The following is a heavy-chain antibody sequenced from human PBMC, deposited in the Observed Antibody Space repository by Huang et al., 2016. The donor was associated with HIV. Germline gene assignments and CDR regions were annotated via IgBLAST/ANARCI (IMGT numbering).Heavy chain of an antibody. D-gene: IGHD3-16*01. V-gene: IGHV1-69*13. CDR3: AKRGGAWGSPYAFDL. J-gene: IGHJ3*01. Sequence: QVQLVQSGAEVRKPGSSVKVSCRASGGSFNNFGLNWVRQAPGQGLEWRGGIIPRFGTRNDAQRFKDRVTITADETTGVVHLEVTSLRSDDTAVYFCAKRGGAWGSPYAFDLWGPGTMVTVSS. CDR1: GGSFNNFG. CDR2: IIPRFGTR.